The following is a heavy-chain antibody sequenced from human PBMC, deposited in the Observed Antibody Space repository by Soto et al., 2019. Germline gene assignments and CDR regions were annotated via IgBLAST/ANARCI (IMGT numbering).Heavy chain of an antibody. CDR2: INPSGGST. D-gene: IGHD2-15*01. V-gene: IGHV1-46*03. Sequence: ASVKVSCKASGYTFTSYYMHWVRQAPGQGLKWMGIINPSGGSTSYAQKFQGRVTMTRDTSTSTFYMELSSLRSEDTAVYYCARTCSGGSCYSMADAFDIWGQGTMVTVSS. CDR1: GYTFTSYY. CDR3: ARTCSGGSCYSMADAFDI. J-gene: IGHJ3*02.